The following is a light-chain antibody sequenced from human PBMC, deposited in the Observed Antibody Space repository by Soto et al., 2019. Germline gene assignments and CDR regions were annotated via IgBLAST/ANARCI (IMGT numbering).Light chain of an antibody. J-gene: IGKJ4*01. CDR1: QSVGTS. CDR2: GAS. Sequence: EIVLTQSPGILSLHPGERATLSCRASQSVGTSLVWYQQKPGQAPRLLVYGASSRATDIPDRFSGSGSGTDFTLTISRMETEDSPVYSCQQYGASPLTFGGGTKVDIK. CDR3: QQYGASPLT. V-gene: IGKV3-20*01.